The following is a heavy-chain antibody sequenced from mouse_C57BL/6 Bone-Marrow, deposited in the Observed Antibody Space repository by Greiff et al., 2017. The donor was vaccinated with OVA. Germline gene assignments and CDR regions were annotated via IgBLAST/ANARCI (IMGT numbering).Heavy chain of an antibody. CDR3: AREEGNSYAMDY. Sequence: EVNVVESEGGLVQPGSSMKLSCTASGFTFSDYYMAWVRQAPEKGLEWVANINYDGSSTYYLDSLKSRFIISRDNAKNILYLQMSSLKSEDTATYYYAREEGNSYAMDYWGQGTSVTVSS. J-gene: IGHJ4*01. CDR1: GFTFSDYY. V-gene: IGHV5-16*01. D-gene: IGHD2-1*01. CDR2: INYDGSST.